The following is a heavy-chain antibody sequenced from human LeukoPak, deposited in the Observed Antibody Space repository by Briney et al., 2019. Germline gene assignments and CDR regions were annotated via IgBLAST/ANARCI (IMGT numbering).Heavy chain of an antibody. CDR2: IYYSGST. J-gene: IGHJ6*03. V-gene: IGHV4-39*07. Sequence: SETLSLTCTVSGGSISSSSYYWGWIRQPPGKGLEWIGSIYYSGSTYYNPSLKSRVTISVDTSKNQFSLKLSSVTAADTAVYYCARSHGDYVPDYYYMDVWGKGTTVTISS. D-gene: IGHD4-17*01. CDR1: GGSISSSSYY. CDR3: ARSHGDYVPDYYYMDV.